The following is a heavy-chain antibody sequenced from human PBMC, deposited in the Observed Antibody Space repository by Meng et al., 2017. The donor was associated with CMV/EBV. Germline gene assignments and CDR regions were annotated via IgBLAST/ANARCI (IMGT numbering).Heavy chain of an antibody. V-gene: IGHV3-48*03. CDR1: GFTFSSYE. J-gene: IGHJ4*02. CDR2: ISSSGSTI. Sequence: GESLKISCAASGFTFSSYEMNWVRQAPGKGLEWVSYISSSGSTIYYADSVKGRFTISRDNAKNSLYLQMNSLRAEDTAVYYCARGGPVYYGSGRYPPGGDYWGQGTLVTVSS. D-gene: IGHD3-10*01. CDR3: ARGGPVYYGSGRYPPGGDY.